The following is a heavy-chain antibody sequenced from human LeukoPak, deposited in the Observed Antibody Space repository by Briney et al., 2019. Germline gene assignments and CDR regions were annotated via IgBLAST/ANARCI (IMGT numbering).Heavy chain of an antibody. CDR1: GFTFSSYW. D-gene: IGHD2-8*01. Sequence: HPGGSLRLSCAASGFTFSSYWMHWVRQAPGKGLVWVSRINTDGSSTSYADSVKGRFTISRDNAKNTLYLQMNSLRAEDTAVYYCASRYCTNGVCYVWFPHDAFDIWGQGTMVTVSS. J-gene: IGHJ3*02. CDR2: INTDGSST. CDR3: ASRYCTNGVCYVWFPHDAFDI. V-gene: IGHV3-74*01.